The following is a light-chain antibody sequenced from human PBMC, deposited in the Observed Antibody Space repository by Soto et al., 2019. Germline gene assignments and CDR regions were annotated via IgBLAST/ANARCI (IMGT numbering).Light chain of an antibody. J-gene: IGKJ5*01. CDR3: QQYGSSSIT. Sequence: IGLTQSPGTLSLSPGERATLSCRASQRVSSSYLAWYQQKPGQAPRLLIYGASTRATGIPDRFSGSGSGTDFTLTISRLEPEDFAVYYCQQYGSSSITFGQGTLLELK. V-gene: IGKV3-20*01. CDR1: QRVSSSY. CDR2: GAS.